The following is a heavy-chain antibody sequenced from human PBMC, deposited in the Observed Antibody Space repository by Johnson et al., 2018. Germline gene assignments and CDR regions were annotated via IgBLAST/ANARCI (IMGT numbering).Heavy chain of an antibody. J-gene: IGHJ3*02. CDR1: GFTFSSSG. D-gene: IGHD4-23*01. V-gene: IGHV3-30*03. CDR2: LSYDGSNN. Sequence: QVQLVQSGGGVVQPGRSLRVSCAASGFTFSSSGMHWVRQAPGKGLEWVAVLSYDGSNNYYADSVTGRFTIPRDNSKNTLYLKMNSLRVADTGGYFCARESRHMTTGETRPQRPYDAVDIGGQGTMVTVSS. CDR3: ARESRHMTTGETRPQRPYDAVDI.